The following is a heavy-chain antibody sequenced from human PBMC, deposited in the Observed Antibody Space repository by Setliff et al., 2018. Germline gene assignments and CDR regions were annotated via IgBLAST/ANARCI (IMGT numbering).Heavy chain of an antibody. V-gene: IGHV4-34*01. CDR1: GGSFTKYY. D-gene: IGHD2-2*01. CDR2: INHSGST. J-gene: IGHJ3*02. CDR3: ARGRMRGSCSGPSCTYDPFDI. Sequence: PSETVSLTCTVYGGSFTKYYWGWIRQSPGKGLEWIGEINHSGSTNYNPSLKSRVTISVDTSKNQFSLILRSVTAADTAVYYCARGRMRGSCSGPSCTYDPFDIWGQGTPVTVSS.